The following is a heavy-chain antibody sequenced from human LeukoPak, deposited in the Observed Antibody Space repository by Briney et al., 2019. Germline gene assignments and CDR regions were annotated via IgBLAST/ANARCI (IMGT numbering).Heavy chain of an antibody. CDR3: ATRPLTGTPNLYFDY. V-gene: IGHV1-24*01. D-gene: IGHD1-20*01. CDR2: SDPEDGET. J-gene: IGHJ4*02. CDR1: GYTLTELS. Sequence: ASVKVSCKVSGYTLTELSMHWVRQAPGKGLEWMGGSDPEDGETIYAQKFQGRVTMTEDTSTDTAYMELSSLRSEDTAVYYCATRPLTGTPNLYFDYWGQGTLVTVSS.